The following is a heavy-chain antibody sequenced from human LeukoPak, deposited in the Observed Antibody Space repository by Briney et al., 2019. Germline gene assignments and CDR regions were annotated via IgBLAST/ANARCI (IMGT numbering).Heavy chain of an antibody. CDR3: ARYPLSYTGNWHYFFDY. J-gene: IGHJ4*02. D-gene: IGHD1-7*01. CDR2: ISASNGNT. V-gene: IGHV1-18*01. CDR1: GYSFSSYG. Sequence: GASVKVSCKASGYSFSSYGITWVRQAPGQGLEWLGWISASNGNTNYAQQLQGRVTMTSDTSTSTAYMDLRSLTPDDTAFYYCARYPLSYTGNWHYFFDYWGQGTLLTVSS.